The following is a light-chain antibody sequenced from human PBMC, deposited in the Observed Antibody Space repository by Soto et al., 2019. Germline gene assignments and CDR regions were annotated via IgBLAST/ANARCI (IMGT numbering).Light chain of an antibody. Sequence: QSVLTQPASVSGSPGQSITVSCTGTSSDVGGYNYVSWYQQHPGKAPRLMIYDVTNRPSGVSDRFSGSKSGNTASLTISGLQAEDEADYYCSSYRRRSTYVFGTGSKFTVL. V-gene: IGLV2-14*03. CDR1: SSDVGGYNY. CDR2: DVT. J-gene: IGLJ1*01. CDR3: SSYRRRSTYV.